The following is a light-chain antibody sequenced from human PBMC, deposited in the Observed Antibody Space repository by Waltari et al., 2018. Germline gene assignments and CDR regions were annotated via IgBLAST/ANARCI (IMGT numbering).Light chain of an antibody. Sequence: DIVMTQSPDSLAVSLGERATINCKSGQSVLYSSNNKNYLAWYQQKPGQPPKLLIYWASTRESVVPDRFSGSGSGTDFTLTISSLQAEDVAVYYCQQYYSTPYTFGQGTKLEIK. CDR3: QQYYSTPYT. J-gene: IGKJ2*01. V-gene: IGKV4-1*01. CDR2: WAS. CDR1: QSVLYSSNNKNY.